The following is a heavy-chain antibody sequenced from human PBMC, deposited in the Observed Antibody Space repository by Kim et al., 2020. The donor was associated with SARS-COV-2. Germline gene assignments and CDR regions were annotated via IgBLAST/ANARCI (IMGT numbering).Heavy chain of an antibody. CDR1: GFTFSAYA. Sequence: GGSLRLSCAASGFTFSAYAMSWVRQAPGKGLEWVSDISASDSKTYNADSVKGRFFISRDNSKNTLHLQMNSLRAEDTAVYYCVMHFGSSGSEFQHWGQGTLVTVSS. D-gene: IGHD3-22*01. CDR2: ISASDSKT. CDR3: VMHFGSSGSEFQH. J-gene: IGHJ1*01. V-gene: IGHV3-23*01.